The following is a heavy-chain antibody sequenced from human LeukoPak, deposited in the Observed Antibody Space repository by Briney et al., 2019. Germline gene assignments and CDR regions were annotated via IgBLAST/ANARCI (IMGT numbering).Heavy chain of an antibody. Sequence: GGSLRLSCAASGFTFSSYGMHWVRQAPGKGLEWVSSISSSSSYIYYADSVKGRFTISRDNAKNSLYLQMNSLRAEDTAVYYCARDQSGRVWDYWGQGTLVTVSS. D-gene: IGHD3-10*01. CDR2: ISSSSSYI. V-gene: IGHV3-21*01. CDR1: GFTFSSYG. CDR3: ARDQSGRVWDY. J-gene: IGHJ4*02.